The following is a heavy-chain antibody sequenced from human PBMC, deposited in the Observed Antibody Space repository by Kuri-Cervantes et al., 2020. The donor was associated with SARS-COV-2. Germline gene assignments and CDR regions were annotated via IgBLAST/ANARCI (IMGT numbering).Heavy chain of an antibody. CDR1: GGCISSGSYY. J-gene: IGHJ4*02. CDR3: ARHVRPEIAIFGFVITADYFDY. Sequence: WETLSLTCTVSGGCISSGSYYWGWIRQPPGKGLEWSGRIYWSGSTYYNPSLKSPVTISVDKSTNLFSLKLSSVTAADTAVYDCARHVRPEIAIFGFVITADYFDYWGQGTLVTVSS. CDR2: IYWSGST. D-gene: IGHD3-3*01. V-gene: IGHV4-39*01.